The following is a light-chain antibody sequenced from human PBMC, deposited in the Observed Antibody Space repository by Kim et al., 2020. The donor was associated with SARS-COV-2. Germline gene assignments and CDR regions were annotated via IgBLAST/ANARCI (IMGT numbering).Light chain of an antibody. CDR3: GSRDPRHNLVV. CDR1: SLRNFY. V-gene: IGLV3-19*01. CDR2: DEN. Sequence: FGQPVRITCQGESLRNFYATWYHQKSGQAPVLVIYDENERPAGIPDRFSGSTLGNTASLTITGAQAEDGADYYCGSRDPRHNLVVFGGGTQLTVL. J-gene: IGLJ2*01.